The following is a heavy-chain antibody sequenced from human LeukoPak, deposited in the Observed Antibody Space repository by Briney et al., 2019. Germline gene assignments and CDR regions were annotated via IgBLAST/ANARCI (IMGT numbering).Heavy chain of an antibody. Sequence: AGGSLRLSCAASGFIFSNYAMSWVRQAPGKGLEWVSAIVGCGSSTYYAHSVKGRFTISRDNSKNTLYLQLNRLRAEDTAVYYCAKWGDYDILTGYYDSDYWGQGTLVTVSS. D-gene: IGHD3-9*01. CDR1: GFIFSNYA. CDR3: AKWGDYDILTGYYDSDY. J-gene: IGHJ4*02. CDR2: IVGCGSST. V-gene: IGHV3-23*01.